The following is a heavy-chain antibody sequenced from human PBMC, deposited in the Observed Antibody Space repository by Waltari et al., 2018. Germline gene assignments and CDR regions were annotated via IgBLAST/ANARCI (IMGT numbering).Heavy chain of an antibody. J-gene: IGHJ4*02. Sequence: QVQLQASGPGLVKPSQTLSLTCPVSGGSISSGSYYWSWIRQPAGKGLEWIGRIYTSGSTNYNPSLKMRVTISVDTYKNHFSLKLSSVTAADTAVYYCATLSAEGTYYFDYWGQGTLVTVSS. D-gene: IGHD3-10*01. CDR2: IYTSGST. CDR3: ATLSAEGTYYFDY. V-gene: IGHV4-61*02. CDR1: GGSISSGSYY.